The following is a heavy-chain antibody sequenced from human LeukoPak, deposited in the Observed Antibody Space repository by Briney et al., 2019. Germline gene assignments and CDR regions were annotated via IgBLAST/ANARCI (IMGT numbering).Heavy chain of an antibody. CDR3: ARERRIYGSGSPLDY. CDR1: GFTFDDYA. Sequence: GGSLRLSCAASGFTFDDYAMNWVRQAPGKGLDWVSSISSSSSYIYYADSVKGRFTISRDNAKNSLYLQMNSLRAEDTAVYYCARERRIYGSGSPLDYWGQGTLVTVSS. J-gene: IGHJ4*02. V-gene: IGHV3-21*01. CDR2: ISSSSSYI. D-gene: IGHD3-10*01.